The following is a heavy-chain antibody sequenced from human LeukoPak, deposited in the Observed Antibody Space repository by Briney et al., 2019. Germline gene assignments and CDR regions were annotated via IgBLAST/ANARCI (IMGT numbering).Heavy chain of an antibody. D-gene: IGHD3-10*01. J-gene: IGHJ5*02. Sequence: GGALRLSCAASGFTFSSYGMHWVRQAPGRGLEGVAVISYDGSNKYYADSVKGRFTISRDNFKNTLYLQMNSLRAEDTAVYYCARDHQGSTPRGWFDPWGQGTLVTVSS. CDR1: GFTFSSYG. CDR3: ARDHQGSTPRGWFDP. V-gene: IGHV3-30*03. CDR2: ISYDGSNK.